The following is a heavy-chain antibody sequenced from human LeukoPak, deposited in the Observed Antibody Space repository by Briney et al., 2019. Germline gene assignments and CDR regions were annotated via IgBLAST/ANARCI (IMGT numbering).Heavy chain of an antibody. D-gene: IGHD6-13*01. J-gene: IGHJ3*02. CDR1: GYIFTSYW. CDR3: ARLRYSSISSFVDAFDI. CDR2: IYPGDSDT. Sequence: GESLKISCKGSGYIFTSYWIGWVRQLAGKGLEWMGIIYPGDSDTRYSPSLQGQVTISADKSISTAYLLWSSLKASDTAMYYCARLRYSSISSFVDAFDIWGQGTMVTVSS. V-gene: IGHV5-51*01.